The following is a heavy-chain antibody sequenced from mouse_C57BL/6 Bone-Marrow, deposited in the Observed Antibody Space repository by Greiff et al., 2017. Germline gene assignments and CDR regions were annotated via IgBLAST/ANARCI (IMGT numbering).Heavy chain of an antibody. V-gene: IGHV5-6*02. CDR2: ISSGGSYT. D-gene: IGHD1-1*01. CDR1: GFTFSRYG. CDR3: ARRDYGKDYYAMDY. Sequence: EVMLVESGGDLVKPGGSLKLSCAASGFTFSRYGMSWVRPTPDKRLEWVATISSGGSYTYYPDSVKGRFTISRDNAKNTLYLQMSSLKSEDTAMYYCARRDYGKDYYAMDYWGQGTSVTVSS. J-gene: IGHJ4*01.